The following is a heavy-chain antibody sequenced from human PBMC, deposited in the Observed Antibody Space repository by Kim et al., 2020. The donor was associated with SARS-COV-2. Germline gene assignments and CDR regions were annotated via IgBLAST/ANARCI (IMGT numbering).Heavy chain of an antibody. V-gene: IGHV3-21*04. D-gene: IGHD3-3*01. Sequence: GGSLRLSCAASGFPFSDYTMNWVRQAPGKGLEWVSCITGSGGHIYYAESVKGRFTISRDNAKNLVFLQMNSLRAEDTAVYFCARDRGSIAIFGLAAPLTYVGLDVGGQRTTVSVSS. CDR3: ARDRGSIAIFGLAAPLTYVGLDV. CDR1: GFPFSDYT. J-gene: IGHJ6*02. CDR2: ITGSGGHI.